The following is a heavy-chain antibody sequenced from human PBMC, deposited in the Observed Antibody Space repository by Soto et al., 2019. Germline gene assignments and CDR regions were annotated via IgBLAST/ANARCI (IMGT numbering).Heavy chain of an antibody. CDR2: INHTGGT. Sequence: SGSLDLTCAVYGGSVNGYYWNWIRKPPGKGLEWIGEINHTGGTHYNPSLKSRVTMSVDTSKNQFSLRLSSVTAADTAIYYCATRITVFGLLIPPFDPWGQGTQVTVSS. J-gene: IGHJ5*02. D-gene: IGHD3-3*01. V-gene: IGHV4-34*01. CDR3: ATRITVFGLLIPPFDP. CDR1: GGSVNGYY.